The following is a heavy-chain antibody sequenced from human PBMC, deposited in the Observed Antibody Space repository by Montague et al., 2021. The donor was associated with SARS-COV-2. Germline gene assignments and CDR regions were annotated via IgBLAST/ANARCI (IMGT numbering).Heavy chain of an antibody. CDR2: ISHDESNH. D-gene: IGHD1-26*01. CDR1: RLPFNGYA. J-gene: IGHJ4*01. Sequence: SLRLSCPASRLPFNGYAMHWVRQAPGKGLEWLTFISHDESNHRYADSVKGRFTISRDNSKNTPYLQMDSLRPEDTAVYYCAREGYRSGSFYIDYWGQGTLVTVSS. V-gene: IGHV3-30*04. CDR3: AREGYRSGSFYIDY.